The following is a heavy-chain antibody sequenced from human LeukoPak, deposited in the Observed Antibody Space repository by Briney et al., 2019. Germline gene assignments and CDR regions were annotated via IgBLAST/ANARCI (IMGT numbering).Heavy chain of an antibody. D-gene: IGHD2-2*02. CDR3: AKDMRRYCSSTSCYTFDY. Sequence: GGSLRLSCAASGFTFDDYAMHWVRQAPGKGLEWVSGISWNRGSIGYADSVKGRFTISRDNAKNSLYLQMNSLRAEDTALYYCAKDMRRYCSSTSCYTFDYWGQGTLVTVSS. CDR2: ISWNRGSI. J-gene: IGHJ4*02. V-gene: IGHV3-9*01. CDR1: GFTFDDYA.